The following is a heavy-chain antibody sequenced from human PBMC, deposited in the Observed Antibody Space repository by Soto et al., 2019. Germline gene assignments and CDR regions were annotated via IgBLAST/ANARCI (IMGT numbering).Heavy chain of an antibody. V-gene: IGHV1-69*13. CDR2: IIPIFGTA. Sequence: SVKVSCKASGGTFSSYAISWVRQAPGQGLEWMGGIIPIFGTANYAQKFQGRVTFTADESTSTAYMELSSLRSEDTAVYYCARGNDILTGYRDYYYYYGMDVWGQGTTVTVSS. J-gene: IGHJ6*02. CDR1: GGTFSSYA. CDR3: ARGNDILTGYRDYYYYYGMDV. D-gene: IGHD3-9*01.